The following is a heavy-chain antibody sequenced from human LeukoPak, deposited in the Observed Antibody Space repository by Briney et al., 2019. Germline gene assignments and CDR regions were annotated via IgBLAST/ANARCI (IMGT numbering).Heavy chain of an antibody. D-gene: IGHD3-3*01. V-gene: IGHV3-7*01. CDR2: IKQDGSEK. J-gene: IGHJ3*02. CDR3: ARGGAEPKYYDFWSGYYNPYDAFDI. Sequence: PGGSLRLSCAASGFTFSSSWMTWVRQAPGKGLEWVANIKQDGSEKYYVDSVKGRFTISRDNAKNSLYLQMNSLRAEDTAVYYCARGGAEPKYYDFWSGYYNPYDAFDIWGQGTMVTVSS. CDR1: GFTFSSSW.